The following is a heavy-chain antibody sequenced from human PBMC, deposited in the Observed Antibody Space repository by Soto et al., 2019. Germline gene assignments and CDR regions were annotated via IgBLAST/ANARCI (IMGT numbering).Heavy chain of an antibody. V-gene: IGHV1-69*01. Sequence: QVQLVQSGAEVKKPGSSVKVSCKASGGTFSSYAISWVRQAPGQGLEWMGGIIPIFGTANYAQKFQGRVTITADESTSTAYMELSSLRSEDTAVYYCARGFYDSSGTIYYGMDVWGQGITVTGSS. CDR2: IIPIFGTA. D-gene: IGHD3-22*01. J-gene: IGHJ6*02. CDR1: GGTFSSYA. CDR3: ARGFYDSSGTIYYGMDV.